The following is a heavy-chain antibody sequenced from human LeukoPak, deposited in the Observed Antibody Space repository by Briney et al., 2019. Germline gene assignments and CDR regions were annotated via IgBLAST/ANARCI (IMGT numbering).Heavy chain of an antibody. CDR3: ARVYSSTHNWFDT. D-gene: IGHD2-2*01. CDR2: IYYSGTT. CDR1: GGSITTTSYF. Sequence: ASETLSLTCTVSGGSITTTSYFWAWIRQPPGGGLEWIASIYYSGTTYYNSSLKSRVTISVETSKNHFSLKLSSVTAADTALYYCARVYSSTHNWFDTWGQGTQVTVSS. J-gene: IGHJ5*02. V-gene: IGHV4-39*07.